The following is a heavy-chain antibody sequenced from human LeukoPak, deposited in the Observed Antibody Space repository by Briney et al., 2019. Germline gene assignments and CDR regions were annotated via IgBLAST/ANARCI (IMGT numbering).Heavy chain of an antibody. V-gene: IGHV4-59*01. D-gene: IGHD3-22*01. Sequence: SETLSLTCTVSGGSISSYYWSWIRQPPGKGLEWIGYIYYSGSTNYNPSLKSRVTISVDTSKNQFSLKLSSVTAADTAVYYCARVVVGHIDYWGQGTLVTVSS. CDR3: ARVVVGHIDY. J-gene: IGHJ4*02. CDR1: GGSISSYY. CDR2: IYYSGST.